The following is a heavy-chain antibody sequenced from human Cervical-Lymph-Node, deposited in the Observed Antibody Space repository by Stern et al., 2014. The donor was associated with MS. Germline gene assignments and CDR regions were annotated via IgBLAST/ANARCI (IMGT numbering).Heavy chain of an antibody. J-gene: IGHJ4*02. CDR2: ITSSSTYT. Sequence: VQLVESGGGLVKPGGSLRLSCVASGFTFSNHYMSWIRQAPGKGLDWVSYITSSSTYTNYADSVKGRFTISRDNAKNSLYLQMNSLRVEDTAVYYCARIPRGYSYDQYYFDYWGQGTLVTVSS. D-gene: IGHD5-18*01. CDR1: GFTFSNHY. V-gene: IGHV3-11*06. CDR3: ARIPRGYSYDQYYFDY.